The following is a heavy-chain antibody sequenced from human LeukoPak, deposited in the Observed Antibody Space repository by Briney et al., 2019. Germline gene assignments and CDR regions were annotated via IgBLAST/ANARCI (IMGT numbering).Heavy chain of an antibody. D-gene: IGHD3-10*01. CDR1: GGSFSGYY. Sequence: SETLSLTCAVYGGSFSGYYWSWIRQPPGKGLEWIGEINHSGSTNYNPSLKSRVTISVDTSKNQFSLKLSSVTAADTAVYYCARAKIMVRGVTDYGMDVWGQGTTVTVSS. V-gene: IGHV4-34*01. CDR2: INHSGST. J-gene: IGHJ6*02. CDR3: ARAKIMVRGVTDYGMDV.